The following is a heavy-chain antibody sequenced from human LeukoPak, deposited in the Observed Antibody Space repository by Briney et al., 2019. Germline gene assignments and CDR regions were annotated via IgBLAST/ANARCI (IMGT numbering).Heavy chain of an antibody. CDR1: GGSISSGGYY. CDR3: ARGNYDFWSGYPTLYDY. CDR2: IYYSGST. V-gene: IGHV4-31*03. Sequence: SQTLSLTCTVSGGSISSGGYYWSWIRQHPGKGLEWIGYIYYSGSTYYNPSLKSRVTISVDTSKNQFSLKLSSVTAADTAVYYCARGNYDFWSGYPTLYDYWGQGTLVTVSS. J-gene: IGHJ4*02. D-gene: IGHD3-3*01.